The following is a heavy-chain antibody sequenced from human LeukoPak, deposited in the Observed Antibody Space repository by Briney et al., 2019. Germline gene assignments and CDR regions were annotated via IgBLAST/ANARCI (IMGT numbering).Heavy chain of an antibody. Sequence: GGSLRLSCVASGFTFSTYAMNWVRQAPGKGLEWVSTISGSGGRTYYADSVKGRFTISRDNSKNTLYLQMNSLRAEDTAVYYCARVSGAAAGPFDFWGQGTLVTVSS. CDR3: ARVSGAAAGPFDF. J-gene: IGHJ4*02. CDR2: ISGSGGRT. D-gene: IGHD6-13*01. CDR1: GFTFSTYA. V-gene: IGHV3-23*01.